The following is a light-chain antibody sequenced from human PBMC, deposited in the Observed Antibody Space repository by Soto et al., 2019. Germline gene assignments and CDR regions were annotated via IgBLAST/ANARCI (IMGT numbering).Light chain of an antibody. CDR2: EAS. V-gene: IGKV1-5*03. CDR3: QQYSGYWT. Sequence: DIQMTQSTSTLSASVGDRVTITCRASQSISGSLAWYQQKPGKAPKLLIYEASNLKSGVPSRFSGSGSGTEYTLTISSLQPDDSASYYCQQYSGYWTFGQGTRVEIK. CDR1: QSISGS. J-gene: IGKJ1*01.